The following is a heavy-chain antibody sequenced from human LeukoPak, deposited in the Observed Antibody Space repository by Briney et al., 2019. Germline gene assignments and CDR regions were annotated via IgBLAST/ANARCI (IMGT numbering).Heavy chain of an antibody. Sequence: SETLSLTCAVYGGSFSGYYWSWIRQPPGKGLEWIGEINHSGSTNYNPSLKSRVTISVDTSKNQFSLKLSSVTAAGTAVYYCARVHYDILTGSSHLDYWGQGTLVTVSS. CDR1: GGSFSGYY. CDR3: ARVHYDILTGSSHLDY. CDR2: INHSGST. D-gene: IGHD3-9*01. V-gene: IGHV4-34*01. J-gene: IGHJ4*02.